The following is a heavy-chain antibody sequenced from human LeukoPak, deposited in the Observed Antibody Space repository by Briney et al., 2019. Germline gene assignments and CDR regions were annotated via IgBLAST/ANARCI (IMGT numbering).Heavy chain of an antibody. V-gene: IGHV4-34*01. D-gene: IGHD2/OR15-2a*01. CDR1: GGSFSGYY. J-gene: IGHJ4*02. CDR3: ARGSMVDH. Sequence: SETLSLTCAVYGGSFSGYYWSWIRQPPGKGLEWIGEINHSGSTNYNPSLKSRVTISVDTSKNQFSLKLSSVTAADTAVYYCARGSMVDHWGQGTLVTVSS. CDR2: INHSGST.